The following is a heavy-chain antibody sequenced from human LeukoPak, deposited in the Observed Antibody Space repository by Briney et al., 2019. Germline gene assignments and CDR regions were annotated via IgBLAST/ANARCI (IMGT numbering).Heavy chain of an antibody. CDR2: INSDGSST. D-gene: IGHD6-19*01. CDR3: IRESSLKY. CDR1: GFTFSSHW. V-gene: IGHV3-74*01. J-gene: IGHJ4*02. Sequence: GGSLRLSCAASGFTFSSHWMHWVRQAPGEGLVWVSGINSDGSSTSYADSVKGRFTISRDNAKNTLYVQMNSLRAEDTAVYYCIRESSLKYWGQGTLVTVSS.